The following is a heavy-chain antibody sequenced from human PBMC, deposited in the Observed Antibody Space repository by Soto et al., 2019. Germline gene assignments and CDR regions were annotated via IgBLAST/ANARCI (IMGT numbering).Heavy chain of an antibody. V-gene: IGHV1-8*01. CDR2: MNPNSGNT. D-gene: IGHD5-12*01. CDR3: ARGGYDYRLRYYYYGMDV. Sequence: GASVKVSCKASGYTFTSYDINWVRQATGQGLEWMGWMNPNSGNTGYAQKFQGRVTMTRNTSISTAYMELSSLRSEDTAVYYCARGGYDYRLRYYYYGMDVWGQGPTVTVSS. J-gene: IGHJ6*02. CDR1: GYTFTSYD.